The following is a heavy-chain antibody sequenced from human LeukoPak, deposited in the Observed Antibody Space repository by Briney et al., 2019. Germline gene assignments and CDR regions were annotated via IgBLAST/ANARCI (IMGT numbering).Heavy chain of an antibody. V-gene: IGHV4-34*01. J-gene: IGHJ4*02. Sequence: SETLSLTCAVYGGSFSGYYWSWIRQPPGKGLEWIGEINHSGSTNYNPSLKSRVTISVDTSKNQFSLKLSSVTAADTAVYYCARDRLAFDYWGQGTLVTVSS. CDR1: GGSFSGYY. CDR3: ARDRLAFDY. D-gene: IGHD6-19*01. CDR2: INHSGST.